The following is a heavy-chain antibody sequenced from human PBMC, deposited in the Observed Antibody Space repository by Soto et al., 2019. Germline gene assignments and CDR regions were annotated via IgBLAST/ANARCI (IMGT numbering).Heavy chain of an antibody. CDR2: INSDGSNT. J-gene: IGHJ4*02. V-gene: IGHV3-74*03. CDR1: GFTFSTYW. Sequence: PGGSLRLSCAASGFTFSTYWMHWVRQAPGKGLVWVSRINSDGSNTKYADPVKGRFTISRDNAKSRLYLQMNSLRAEDTAIYYCAKDLYLGPYSGSSCADYWGQGTLVTLSS. CDR3: AKDLYLGPYSGSSCADY. D-gene: IGHD1-26*01.